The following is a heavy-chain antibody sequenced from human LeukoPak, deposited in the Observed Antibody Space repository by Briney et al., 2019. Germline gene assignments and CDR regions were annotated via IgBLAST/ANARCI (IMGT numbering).Heavy chain of an antibody. J-gene: IGHJ4*02. CDR2: ISSSGSTI. Sequence: GGSLRLSCAASGFTFSDYYMSWIRQAPGKGLEWVSYISSSGSTIYYADSVKGRFTISRDYAKNSLYLQMNSLRAEDTAVYYCARDVLDSYYDILTGYYSDYWGQGTLVTVSS. CDR1: GFTFSDYY. V-gene: IGHV3-11*04. D-gene: IGHD3-9*01. CDR3: ARDVLDSYYDILTGYYSDY.